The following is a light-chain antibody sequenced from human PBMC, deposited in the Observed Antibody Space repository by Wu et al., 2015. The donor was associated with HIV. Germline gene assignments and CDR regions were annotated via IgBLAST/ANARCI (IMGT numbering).Light chain of an antibody. Sequence: EIVLTQSPATLSLSPGERATLSCRASQTFNTYIAWYQQRPGQAPRLLIYDTSNRATGIPDRFSGSRSGTDFTLTISRLEPEDFAVYYCQHYGTSVLTFGGGTKVEIK. J-gene: IGKJ4*01. CDR1: QTFNTY. CDR2: DTS. V-gene: IGKV3-20*01. CDR3: QHYGTSVLT.